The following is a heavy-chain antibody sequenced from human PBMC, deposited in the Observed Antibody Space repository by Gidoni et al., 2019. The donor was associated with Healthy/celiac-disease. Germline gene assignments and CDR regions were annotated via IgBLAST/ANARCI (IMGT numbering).Heavy chain of an antibody. CDR2: IYYTGTT. CDR3: ARQQYDILTGYSAYYYMDV. V-gene: IGHV4-59*08. Sequence: QVQLQLPVQGLVKLSETLSLTRRLPGGFISSYSWSWIRQPPGTGLEWIGYIYYTGTTNYNPSLKSRVTISVDTSKNQFSLKLSSVTAADTAVYYCARQQYDILTGYSAYYYMDVWGKGTTVTVSS. CDR1: GGFISSYS. J-gene: IGHJ6*03. D-gene: IGHD3-9*01.